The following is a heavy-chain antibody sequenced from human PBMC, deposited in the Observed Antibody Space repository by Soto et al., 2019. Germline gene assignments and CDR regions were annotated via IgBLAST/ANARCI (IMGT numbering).Heavy chain of an antibody. J-gene: IGHJ6*02. CDR1: GFTFCSYA. CDR2: ISGSGGST. D-gene: IGHD1-1*01. CDR3: AKDSWFNWNDAISTPGMDV. V-gene: IGHV3-23*01. Sequence: RLSCAASGFTFCSYAMSWGRPAPGEGLEWVSAISGSGGSTYYADSVKGRFTISRDNSKNTLYLQMNSLRAEDTAVYYCAKDSWFNWNDAISTPGMDVWGQGTTVTVSS.